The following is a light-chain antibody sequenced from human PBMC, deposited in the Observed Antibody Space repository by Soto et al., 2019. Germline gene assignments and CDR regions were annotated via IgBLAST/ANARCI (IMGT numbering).Light chain of an antibody. V-gene: IGLV1-40*01. Sequence: QSVLTQPPSVSGAPGQRVTISCTGSSSNIGAGYGVHWYQQLPGTAPKLLIYVNSNRPSGVPDRFSGSKSGTSASLAITGLRAEDEADDYCQSYDSSLSAWVFGGGTKLTVL. J-gene: IGLJ3*02. CDR3: QSYDSSLSAWV. CDR2: VNS. CDR1: SSNIGAGYG.